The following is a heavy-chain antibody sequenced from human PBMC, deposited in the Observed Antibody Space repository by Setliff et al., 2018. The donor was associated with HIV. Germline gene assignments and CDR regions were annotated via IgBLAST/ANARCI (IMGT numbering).Heavy chain of an antibody. V-gene: IGHV3-74*03. D-gene: IGHD3-22*01. CDR1: GFTFSPYW. CDR2: INSDGTST. J-gene: IGHJ4*02. CDR3: ARDLSYDYDRSSDTFDY. Sequence: RGSLRLSCAASGFTFSPYWMHWVRQAPGKGLVWVSRINSDGTSTTYADSVKGRFTISRDNAKNTLYLQMNSLRAEDTAVYYCARDLSYDYDRSSDTFDYWGQGTLVTVSS.